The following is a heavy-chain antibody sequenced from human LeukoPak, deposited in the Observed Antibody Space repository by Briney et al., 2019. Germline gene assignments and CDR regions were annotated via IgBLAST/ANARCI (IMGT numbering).Heavy chain of an antibody. CDR1: GYSFTSYW. V-gene: IGHV5-51*01. Sequence: GESLKISWKGSGYSFTSYWIGLVRQMPGKGLEWMGIIYPGDSDTRYSPSFQGQVTISADKSISTAYLQWSSLKASDTAMYYCARSGLYCSSTSCYTRNWFDPWGQGTLVTVSS. D-gene: IGHD2-2*02. J-gene: IGHJ5*02. CDR2: IYPGDSDT. CDR3: ARSGLYCSSTSCYTRNWFDP.